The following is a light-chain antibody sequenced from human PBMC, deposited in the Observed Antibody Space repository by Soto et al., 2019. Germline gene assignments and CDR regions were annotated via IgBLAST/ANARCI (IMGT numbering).Light chain of an antibody. CDR2: EVN. CDR1: ISDIGAYDY. V-gene: IGLV2-14*01. CDR3: LSFTTTSTHV. J-gene: IGLJ1*01. Sequence: QSPLNQPASLSGSPGQSITISCTGTISDIGAYDYVSWFQQHPGKAPKLMISEVNNRPSGVSNRFSGSKSGNTAYLTISGLQVEDEAEYFCLSFTTTSTHVFGTGTKVTVL.